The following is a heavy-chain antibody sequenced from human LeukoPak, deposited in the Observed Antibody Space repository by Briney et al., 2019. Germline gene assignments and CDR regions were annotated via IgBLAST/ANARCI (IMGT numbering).Heavy chain of an antibody. CDR2: IYYSGST. J-gene: IGHJ4*02. CDR1: GGSISSYY. D-gene: IGHD2-21*01. Sequence: SETLYLTCTISGGSISSYYWSWIRQTPEKGLGWIGYIYYSGSTNYNPSLKSRVTISVDTSKNQFSLKLTSVTAADTAVYYCARLGRMWSADFWGQGTLVTVSS. CDR3: ARLGRMWSADF. V-gene: IGHV4-59*01.